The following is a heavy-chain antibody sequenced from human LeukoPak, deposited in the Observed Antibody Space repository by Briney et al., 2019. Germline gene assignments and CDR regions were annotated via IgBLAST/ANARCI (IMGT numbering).Heavy chain of an antibody. CDR1: GFSFNNYA. V-gene: IGHV3-30*03. CDR3: ASWGEGALDN. D-gene: IGHD1-26*01. J-gene: IGHJ4*02. Sequence: GGSLRLSCAASGFSFNNYAMYWVRQAPGKGLEWVALISYDGGDKYYAESMKGRITISRDNAKKSLYLQMNSLRVEDTGVYYCASWGEGALDNWGQGTLVTVSS. CDR2: ISYDGGDK.